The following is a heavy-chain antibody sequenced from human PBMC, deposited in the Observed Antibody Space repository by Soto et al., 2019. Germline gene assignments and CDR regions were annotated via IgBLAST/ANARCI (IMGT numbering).Heavy chain of an antibody. CDR2: IWYDGSNK. Sequence: GGSLRLSCAASGFTFSSYGMHWVRQAPGKGLEWVAVIWYDGSNKYYADSVKGRFTISRDNSKNTLYLQMNSLRAEDTAVYYCASRYCTNGVCPPEHYYYGMDVWGQGTTVTVSS. J-gene: IGHJ6*02. D-gene: IGHD2-8*01. CDR3: ASRYCTNGVCPPEHYYYGMDV. CDR1: GFTFSSYG. V-gene: IGHV3-33*01.